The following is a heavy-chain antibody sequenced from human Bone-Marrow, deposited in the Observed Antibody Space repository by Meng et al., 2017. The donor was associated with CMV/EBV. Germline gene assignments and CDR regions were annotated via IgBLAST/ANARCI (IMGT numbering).Heavy chain of an antibody. J-gene: IGHJ6*02. CDR1: GGSFNAYY. CDR3: SRASPTSHYYYYGMDV. CDR2: INHSGST. D-gene: IGHD2-2*01. V-gene: IGHV4-34*01. Sequence: SETLSLTCTVYGGSFNAYYYNWFRQAPGKGLEWIGEINHSGSTNYNPTLMSGVTISVDKSTFQFSLRLSSVTAADTAVYYCSRASPTSHYYYYGMDVWGQGTTVTVSS.